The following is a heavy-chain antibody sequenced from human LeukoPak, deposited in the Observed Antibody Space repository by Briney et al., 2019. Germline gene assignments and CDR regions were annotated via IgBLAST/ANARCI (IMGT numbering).Heavy chain of an antibody. CDR1: GFTFSSYA. J-gene: IGHJ4*02. Sequence: GGSLRLSCAASGFTFSSYAMHWVRQAPGKGPEWISIISSSGDITFYADSVRGRFTISRDNSKNTLFLQMNSLRVDDTALDYCAKRPLGDLHRYFDSWGQGTLVTVSS. CDR2: ISSSGDIT. D-gene: IGHD3-10*01. V-gene: IGHV3-23*01. CDR3: AKRPLGDLHRYFDS.